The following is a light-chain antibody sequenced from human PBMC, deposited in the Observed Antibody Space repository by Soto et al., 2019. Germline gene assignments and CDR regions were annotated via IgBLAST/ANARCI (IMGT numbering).Light chain of an antibody. CDR3: LQDYNYPLT. CDR2: DAS. Sequence: DIQMTQSPSTLSSSVGDRVTITCLASQSISSWLAWYQQKPGKAPKLLIYDASSLESGVPSRFSGSGSGTEFTLTISSLQPEDFATYYCLQDYNYPLTFGGGTKVDIK. J-gene: IGKJ4*01. V-gene: IGKV1-5*01. CDR1: QSISSW.